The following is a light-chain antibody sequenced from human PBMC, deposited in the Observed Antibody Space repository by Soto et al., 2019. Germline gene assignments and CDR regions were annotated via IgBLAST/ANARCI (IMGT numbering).Light chain of an antibody. J-gene: IGLJ1*01. CDR1: SSDAGAYNY. CDR3: TSYTSTSTYV. CDR2: DVT. V-gene: IGLV2-14*01. Sequence: QSALTQPASVSGPPGQSITISCTGTSSDAGAYNYVSWYQHHPGKAPRLVIYDVTNRPSGISDRFSGSKSGNTASLTISGLLAEDEADYYCTSYTSTSTYVFGTGTKVTVL.